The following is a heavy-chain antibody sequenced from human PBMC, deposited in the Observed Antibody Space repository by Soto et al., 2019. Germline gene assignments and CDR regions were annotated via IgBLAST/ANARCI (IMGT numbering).Heavy chain of an antibody. CDR3: AKALTQQLVLDELDY. CDR1: GFTFSDYA. V-gene: IGHV3-23*01. J-gene: IGHJ4*02. D-gene: IGHD6-13*01. Sequence: DVQLLESGGGLVQPGGSLRLSCAASGFTFSDYAMTWVRQAPGKGLEWVAAIPGSGSRTYYADSVKGRFTISRDNSKNTLSLQINSLRAEDTAIYYCAKALTQQLVLDELDYWGQGSLVTVST. CDR2: IPGSGSRT.